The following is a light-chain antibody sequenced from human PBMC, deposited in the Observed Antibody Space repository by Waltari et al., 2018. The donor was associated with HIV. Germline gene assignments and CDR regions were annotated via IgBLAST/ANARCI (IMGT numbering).Light chain of an antibody. V-gene: IGLV7-43*01. Sequence: TVVTQERSVTVSPGGTVTLTGASSPVAVTTGSHPNWFQQNPGQAPRSLIYSTNNKNSWTPPRFSGSLLGSKAALTLSGVQPEDEAEYYCLLYYGGAQRYVFGTGTKVTVL. J-gene: IGLJ1*01. CDR3: LLYYGGAQRYV. CDR1: PVAVTTGSH. CDR2: STN.